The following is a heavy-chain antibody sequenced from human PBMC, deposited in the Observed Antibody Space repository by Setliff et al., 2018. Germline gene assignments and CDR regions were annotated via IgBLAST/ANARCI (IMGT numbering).Heavy chain of an antibody. CDR3: AGTDHYDMASVSAFDI. D-gene: IGHD3-9*01. V-gene: IGHV1-18*01. CDR2: ISAYNGNT. CDR1: GYTFTSYG. J-gene: IGHJ3*02. Sequence: ASVKVSCKASGYTFTSYGISWVRQAPGQGLEWMGWISAYNGNTNYAQKLQGRVTMTTDISTSTAYMELRSLRSDDTAVYYCAGTDHYDMASVSAFDIWGQGTMVTVSS.